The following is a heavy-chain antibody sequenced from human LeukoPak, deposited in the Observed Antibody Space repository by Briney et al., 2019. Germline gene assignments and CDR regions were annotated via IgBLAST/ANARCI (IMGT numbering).Heavy chain of an antibody. CDR2: TYYRSKWYN. V-gene: IGHV6-1*01. Sequence: SQTLSLTCAISGNSVSSNSAAWNWIRQSPSRGLEWLGRTYYRSKWYNDYAVSVKSRITINPDTSKNQFSLQLNSVTPEDTAVYYCARGSTMVRGRGFDPWGQGTLVTVSS. CDR1: GNSVSSNSAA. D-gene: IGHD3-10*01. CDR3: ARGSTMVRGRGFDP. J-gene: IGHJ5*02.